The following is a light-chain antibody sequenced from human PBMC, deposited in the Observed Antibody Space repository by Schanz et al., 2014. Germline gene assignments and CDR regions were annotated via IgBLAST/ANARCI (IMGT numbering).Light chain of an antibody. J-gene: IGKJ4*01. V-gene: IGKV1-5*03. CDR3: QQTNTFPLT. Sequence: DIQMTQSPSTLSASVGDRVTITCRASQSISSWLAWYQQKPGKAPKLLIHQASSLESGVPSRISGSGSGTDFTLTISALQPEDFAIYYCQQTNTFPLTFGGGTKVEIK. CDR2: QAS. CDR1: QSISSW.